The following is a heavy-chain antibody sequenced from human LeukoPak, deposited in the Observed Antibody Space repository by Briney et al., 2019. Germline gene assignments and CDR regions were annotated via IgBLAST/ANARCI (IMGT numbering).Heavy chain of an antibody. CDR1: GFTFSSYA. J-gene: IGHJ4*02. D-gene: IGHD3-16*02. CDR3: TTDYDYVWGSYRPATFDY. V-gene: IGHV3-15*01. CDR2: IKSKTDGGTT. Sequence: PGGSLRLSCAASGFTFSSYAMSWVRQAPGKGLEWVGRIKSKTDGGTTDYAAPVKGRFTISRDDSKNTLYLQMNSLKTEDTAVYYCTTDYDYVWGSYRPATFDYWGQGTLVTVSS.